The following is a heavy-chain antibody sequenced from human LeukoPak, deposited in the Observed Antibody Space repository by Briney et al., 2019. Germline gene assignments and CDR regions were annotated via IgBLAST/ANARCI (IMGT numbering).Heavy chain of an antibody. CDR3: ARAMVRGVTRRVLGY. V-gene: IGHV1-2*02. D-gene: IGHD3-10*01. CDR2: INPNSGGT. J-gene: IGHJ4*02. Sequence: GASVKVSCKASGYTFTGYYMHWVRQAPGQGLEWMGWINPNSGGTNYAQKFQGRVTMTRDTSISAAYMELSRLRSEDTAVYYCARAMVRGVTRRVLGYWGQGTLVTVSS. CDR1: GYTFTGYY.